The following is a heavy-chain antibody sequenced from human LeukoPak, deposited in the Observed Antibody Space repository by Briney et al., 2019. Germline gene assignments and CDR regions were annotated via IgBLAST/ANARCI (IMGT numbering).Heavy chain of an antibody. CDR3: ARDLAWDAFDI. J-gene: IGHJ3*02. Sequence: KTGGSLRLSCAASGFTFSNAWMSWVRQAPGKGLEWVSSIHSSSGSIYYADSPKGRFTISRDNAKNSLYLQMNSLRAEDTAVYYCARDLAWDAFDIWGQGTMVTVSS. CDR1: GFTFSNAW. V-gene: IGHV3-21*01. CDR2: IHSSSGSI.